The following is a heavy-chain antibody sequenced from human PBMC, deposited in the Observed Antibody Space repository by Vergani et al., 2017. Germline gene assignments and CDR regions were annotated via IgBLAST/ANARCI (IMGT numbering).Heavy chain of an antibody. CDR2: IWDDGSNK. CDR3: ARAGFVDFWRDAFDI. D-gene: IGHD3-3*01. V-gene: IGHV3-33*01. Sequence: QVQLVESGGGVVQPGRSLRLSCAASGFTFSSYGMHWVRQAPGKGLEWVEVIWDDGSNKYYADSVKGRFTISIDNSKNTLYLQMNILRAEDTAVYYCARAGFVDFWRDAFDIWGQGTMVTVSS. CDR1: GFTFSSYG. J-gene: IGHJ3*02.